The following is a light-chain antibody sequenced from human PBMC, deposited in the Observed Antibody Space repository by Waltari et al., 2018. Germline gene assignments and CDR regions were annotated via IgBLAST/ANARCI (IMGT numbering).Light chain of an antibody. CDR3: QQHDNLPLT. Sequence: DIQMTQSPSSLSASVGDRVTITCQARQDISNYLNWYQQKPGKAPKLLSYDASNLETGVPSRFSGSGSGTDFTFTISSLQPEDIATYYCQQHDNLPLTFGGGTKVEIE. J-gene: IGKJ4*01. CDR2: DAS. V-gene: IGKV1-33*01. CDR1: QDISNY.